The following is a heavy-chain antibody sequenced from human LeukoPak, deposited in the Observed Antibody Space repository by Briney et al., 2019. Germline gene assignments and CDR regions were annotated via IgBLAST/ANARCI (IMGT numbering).Heavy chain of an antibody. D-gene: IGHD2-8*01. Sequence: PGGSLRLSCAASGFKFSSYSMNWVRQAPGKGLEWVSYISSSGSTIYYADSVKGRFTVSRDNAKNSLYLQMNSLRAEETAVYYCVRARLNGYFDYWGQGTLVTVSS. V-gene: IGHV3-48*04. CDR3: VRARLNGYFDY. CDR2: ISSSGSTI. J-gene: IGHJ4*02. CDR1: GFKFSSYS.